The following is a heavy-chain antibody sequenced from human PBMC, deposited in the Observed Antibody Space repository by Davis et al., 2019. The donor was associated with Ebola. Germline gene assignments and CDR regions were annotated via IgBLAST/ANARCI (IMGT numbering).Heavy chain of an antibody. J-gene: IGHJ4*02. V-gene: IGHV3-73*01. Sequence: PGGSLRLSCAASGFTFSGSAMHWVCQASGKGLEWVGRIRSKANSYATAYAASVKGRFTISRDDSKNTAYLQMSSLKTEDTAVYYCTSEGGGSSGWYRVEGGDYWGQGTLVTVSS. D-gene: IGHD6-19*01. CDR1: GFTFSGSA. CDR2: IRSKANSYAT. CDR3: TSEGGGSSGWYRVEGGDY.